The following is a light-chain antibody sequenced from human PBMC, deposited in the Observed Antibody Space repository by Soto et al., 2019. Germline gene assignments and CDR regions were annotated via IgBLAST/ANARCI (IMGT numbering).Light chain of an antibody. CDR2: GAS. J-gene: IGKJ1*01. CDR1: QSVSSTY. CDR3: QQYGVSRWT. V-gene: IGKV3-20*01. Sequence: EIVLTQSPGTLSLSPGERATLSCRASQSVSSTYLAWYQQKPGQAPRLLIYGASNRATGIPDRFSGSGSGTDFTLTISRLEPEDFAGYYCQQYGVSRWTFGQGTRVDI.